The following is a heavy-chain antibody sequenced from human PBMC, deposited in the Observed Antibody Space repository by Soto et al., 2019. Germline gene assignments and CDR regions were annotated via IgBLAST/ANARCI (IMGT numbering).Heavy chain of an antibody. CDR2: IYYSGST. CDR3: ARSASHITLLHGAFHI. J-gene: IGHJ3*02. D-gene: IGHD3-10*01. Sequence: QVQLQESGPGLVKPSETLSLTCTVSGGSISSYYWSWIRQPPGKGLEWIGYIYYSGSTNYNPSLKSRVTISVATSKNQVSLKLSSVTASDAAVYYCARSASHITLLHGAFHIWGQGTMVTVSS. V-gene: IGHV4-59*01. CDR1: GGSISSYY.